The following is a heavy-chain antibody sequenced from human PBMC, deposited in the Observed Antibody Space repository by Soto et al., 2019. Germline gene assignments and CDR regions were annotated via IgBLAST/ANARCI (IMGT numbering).Heavy chain of an antibody. J-gene: IGHJ6*02. V-gene: IGHV3-21*01. CDR2: IGRRSDI. CDR1: GFTFSSFA. CDR3: AREETAWPLAYGLDV. D-gene: IGHD2-21*02. Sequence: NPGGSLRLSCAASGFTFSSFAMSWVRQAPGKGLEWVSSIGRRSDIYYADSVKGRFTISRDNAKNSVSLQMNSLRDEDTAVYYCAREETAWPLAYGLDVWGQGTTVTVSS.